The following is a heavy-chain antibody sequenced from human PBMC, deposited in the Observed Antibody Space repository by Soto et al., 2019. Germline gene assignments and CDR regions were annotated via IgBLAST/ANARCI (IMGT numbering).Heavy chain of an antibody. Sequence: QVQLQESGPGLVKPSQTLSLTSTVSGASVSDGNYYWTWIRQPPGKGLEWLGYIYYTGTTYYNPSLQSRLSFSMDASKNRFSLRLSSVTAADTAMYHCARGRFLDYWGQGILVTVSS. V-gene: IGHV4-30-4*01. J-gene: IGHJ4*02. CDR3: ARGRFLDY. CDR1: GASVSDGNYY. D-gene: IGHD3-3*01. CDR2: IYYTGTT.